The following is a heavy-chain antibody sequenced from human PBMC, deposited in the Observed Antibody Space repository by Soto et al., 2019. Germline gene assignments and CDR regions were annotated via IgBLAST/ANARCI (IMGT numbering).Heavy chain of an antibody. CDR3: ARERYGDYGRGTFDI. CDR1: GDSFSNNSSA. V-gene: IGHV6-1*01. CDR2: RCYRSKWYN. D-gene: IGHD4-17*01. Sequence: SQTLSLTCAISGDSFSNNSSASNWIRQSRSRRLEWLGRRCYRSKWYNDYAVPVKSRVIINPDTSKNQFSLQLNSVTPEDTAVYYCARERYGDYGRGTFDIWGQGTMVTVSS. J-gene: IGHJ3*02.